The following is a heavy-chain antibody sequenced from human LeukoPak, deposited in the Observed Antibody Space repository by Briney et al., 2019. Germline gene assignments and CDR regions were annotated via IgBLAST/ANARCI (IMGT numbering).Heavy chain of an antibody. CDR3: AKPAKTDYADY. D-gene: IGHD1-14*01. J-gene: IGHJ4*02. CDR1: GFTFSNYA. Sequence: GGTLRLSCAASGFTFSNYAMNWVRQAPGKGLEWVSAISGSGGNTYYTDSVKGRFTISRDNSKNTLYLQMNSLRAEDTAVYYCAKPAKTDYADYWGQGTLVTVSS. CDR2: ISGSGGNT. V-gene: IGHV3-23*01.